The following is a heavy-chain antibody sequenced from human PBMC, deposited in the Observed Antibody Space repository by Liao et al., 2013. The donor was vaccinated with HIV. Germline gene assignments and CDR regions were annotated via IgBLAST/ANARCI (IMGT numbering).Heavy chain of an antibody. J-gene: IGHJ4*02. V-gene: IGHV4-4*07. CDR2: VYPSGGI. CDR1: GDSISAYY. CDR3: VRDKQPRFDF. D-gene: IGHD6-13*01. Sequence: QVQLHESGPGLVKPSETLSLTCSVSGDSISAYYWSWVRLPAGKGLEWIGRVYPSGGIDYNPSLKSRVSMSMDTSKNQFSLTLRSMTAADTGVYYCVRDKQPRFDFWGQGTLVTVSS.